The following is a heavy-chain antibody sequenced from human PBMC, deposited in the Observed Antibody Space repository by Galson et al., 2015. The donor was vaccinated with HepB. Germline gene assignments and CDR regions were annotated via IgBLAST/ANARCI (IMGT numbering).Heavy chain of an antibody. Sequence: SLRLSCAASGFTFSSYAMHWVRQAPGKGLEYVSAISSNGGSTYYADSVKGRFTISRDNSKNTLYLQMSSLRAEDTAVYYCVIGTPGSIAVAAPFDYWGQGTLVTVSS. CDR1: GFTFSSYA. V-gene: IGHV3-64D*06. D-gene: IGHD6-19*01. CDR2: ISSNGGST. J-gene: IGHJ4*02. CDR3: VIGTPGSIAVAAPFDY.